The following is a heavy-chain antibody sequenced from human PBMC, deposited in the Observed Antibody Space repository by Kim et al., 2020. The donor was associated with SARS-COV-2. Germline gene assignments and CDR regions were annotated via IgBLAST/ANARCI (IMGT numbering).Heavy chain of an antibody. J-gene: IGHJ4*02. V-gene: IGHV1-69*01. Sequence: NYAQRCQGRVTITADESTSTAYMELSSLRSEDTAVYYCARVGAAADYFDYWGQGTLVTVSS. CDR3: ARVGAAADYFDY. D-gene: IGHD6-13*01.